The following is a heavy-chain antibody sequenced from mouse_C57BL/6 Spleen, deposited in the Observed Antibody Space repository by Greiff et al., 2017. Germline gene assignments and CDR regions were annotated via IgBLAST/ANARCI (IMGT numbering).Heavy chain of an antibody. V-gene: IGHV1-55*01. Sequence: QVQLQQPGAELVKPGASVKMSCKASGYTFTSYWITWVKQRPGQGLEWIGDIYPGSGSTNYNEKFKSKATLTVDTSSSTAYMQLSSLTSEDSAVYYCAREDYGSEDAMDYWGQGTSVTVSS. CDR3: AREDYGSEDAMDY. J-gene: IGHJ4*01. CDR2: IYPGSGST. CDR1: GYTFTSYW. D-gene: IGHD1-1*01.